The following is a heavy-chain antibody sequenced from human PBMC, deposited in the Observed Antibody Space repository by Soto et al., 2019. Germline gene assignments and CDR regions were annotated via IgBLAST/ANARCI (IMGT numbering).Heavy chain of an antibody. Sequence: GGSLRLSCAASGFTFSNYAMSWVRQAPGKGLEWVSVIYSGGSTYYADSVKGRFTISRHNSKNTLYLQMNGLRAEDTAVYYCARDSGPWGQGTLVTVSS. CDR1: GFTFSNYA. J-gene: IGHJ5*02. CDR2: IYSGGST. CDR3: ARDSGP. D-gene: IGHD3-10*01. V-gene: IGHV3-53*04.